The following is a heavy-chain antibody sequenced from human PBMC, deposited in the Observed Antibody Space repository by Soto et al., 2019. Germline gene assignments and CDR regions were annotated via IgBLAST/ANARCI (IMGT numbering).Heavy chain of an antibody. J-gene: IGHJ4*02. V-gene: IGHV4-61*08. D-gene: IGHD3-16*01. CDR3: ARSRGGYFDY. Sequence: PSETLSLTCPVSGGSISSGGYYWSWIRQHPGKGLEWIGYIYYSGSTNYNPSLKSRVTISVDTSKNQFSLKLSSVTAADTAVYYCARSRGGYFDYWGQGTLVTVSS. CDR2: IYYSGST. CDR1: GGSISSGGYY.